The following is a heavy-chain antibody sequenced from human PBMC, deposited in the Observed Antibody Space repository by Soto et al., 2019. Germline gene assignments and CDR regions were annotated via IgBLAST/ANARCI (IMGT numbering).Heavy chain of an antibody. CDR3: ARDCSGGSCYPPRFDY. J-gene: IGHJ4*02. CDR1: GFTFSSYS. V-gene: IGHV3-21*01. D-gene: IGHD2-15*01. CDR2: ISSSSSYI. Sequence: EVQLVESGGGLVKPGGSLRLSCAASGFTFSSYSMNWVRQAPWKGLEWVSSISSSSSYIYYADSVKGRFTISRDNAKNSLYLQMNSLRAEDTAVYYCARDCSGGSCYPPRFDYWGQGTLVTVSS.